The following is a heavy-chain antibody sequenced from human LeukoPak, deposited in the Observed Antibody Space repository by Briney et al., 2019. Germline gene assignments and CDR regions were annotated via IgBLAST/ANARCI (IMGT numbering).Heavy chain of an antibody. Sequence: GGSLRLSCAASGFTFSSYGMHWVRQAPGKGLEWVAVIWYDGSNKYYADSVKGRFTISRDNSKNTLYLQMNSLRAEDTAVYYCARDYCSGGSCLFGYWGQGTLVTVSS. V-gene: IGHV3-33*01. CDR3: ARDYCSGGSCLFGY. CDR1: GFTFSSYG. D-gene: IGHD2-15*01. J-gene: IGHJ4*02. CDR2: IWYDGSNK.